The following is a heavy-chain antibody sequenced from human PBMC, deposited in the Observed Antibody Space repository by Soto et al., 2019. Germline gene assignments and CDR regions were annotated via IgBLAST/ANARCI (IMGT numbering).Heavy chain of an antibody. CDR3: AASAHGSGGSSLDY. CDR2: ISYDGSNE. V-gene: IGHV3-30*03. CDR1: GFIFSIYG. J-gene: IGHJ4*02. D-gene: IGHD2-15*01. Sequence: QVQLVESGGGVVQPGRSLRLSCAASGFIFSIYGMHWVRQAPGKGLEWVAAISYDGSNEYYADSVKGRFTISRDNSKNTLHLQMNSLRADDTAVYYCAASAHGSGGSSLDYWGQGTLVTVSS.